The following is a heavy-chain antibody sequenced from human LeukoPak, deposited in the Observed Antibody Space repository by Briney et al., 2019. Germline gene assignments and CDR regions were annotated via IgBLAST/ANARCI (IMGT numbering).Heavy chain of an antibody. V-gene: IGHV4-30-4*08. D-gene: IGHD3-22*01. CDR3: ARDYYDSSGYNVFDY. CDR1: GFTFSSYA. Sequence: LRLSCAASGFTFSSYAMSWIRQPPGKGLEWIGYIYYSGSTYYNPSLKSRVTISVDTSKNQFSLKLSSVTAADTAVYYCARDYYDSSGYNVFDYWGQGTLVTVSS. CDR2: IYYSGST. J-gene: IGHJ4*02.